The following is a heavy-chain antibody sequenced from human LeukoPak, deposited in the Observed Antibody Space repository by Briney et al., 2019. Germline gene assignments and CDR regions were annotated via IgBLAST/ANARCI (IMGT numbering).Heavy chain of an antibody. D-gene: IGHD3-3*01. CDR1: GFTFSRYW. V-gene: IGHV3-74*01. J-gene: IGHJ6*02. CDR3: SRDPPYYDFWSGYPSLLYGMDV. CDR2: IYTDGTST. Sequence: GGSLRLSCVTSGFTFSRYWMHWVRQAPGKGLVWVSCIYTDGTSTSYADSVKGRFTISRDNAKNTLYLQMNSLRAEDTAVYYCSRDPPYYDFWSGYPSLLYGMDVWGQGTTVTVSS.